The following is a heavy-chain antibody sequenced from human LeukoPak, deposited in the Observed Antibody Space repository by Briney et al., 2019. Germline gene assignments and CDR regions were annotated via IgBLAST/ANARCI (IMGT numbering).Heavy chain of an antibody. J-gene: IGHJ3*02. Sequence: GASVKVSCKASGYTFTGYYMHWVRHAPGQGLEWMGWINPNSGGTNYAQKFQGRVTMTRDTSISTAYMEMSRLRSDDTAVYYCARQSSADAFDIWGQGTMVTVSS. D-gene: IGHD6-25*01. CDR2: INPNSGGT. CDR1: GYTFTGYY. V-gene: IGHV1-2*02. CDR3: ARQSSADAFDI.